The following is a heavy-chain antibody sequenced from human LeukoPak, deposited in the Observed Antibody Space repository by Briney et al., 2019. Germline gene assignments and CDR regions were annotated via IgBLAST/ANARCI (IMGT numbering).Heavy chain of an antibody. D-gene: IGHD2-2*01. CDR1: GYTFTSYY. V-gene: IGHV1-46*01. CDR2: INPSGGST. CDR3: AREGSGDIVVVPAAFQFDY. J-gene: IGHJ4*02. Sequence: GASVKVSCKASGYTFTSYYMHWVRQAPGQGLEWMGIINPSGGSTSYAQKFQGRVTMTRDMSTSTVYMELSSLRSEDTAVYYCAREGSGDIVVVPAAFQFDYWGQGTLVTVSS.